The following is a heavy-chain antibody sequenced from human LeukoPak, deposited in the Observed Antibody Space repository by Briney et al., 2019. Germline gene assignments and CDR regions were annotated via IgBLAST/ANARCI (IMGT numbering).Heavy chain of an antibody. J-gene: IGHJ5*02. Sequence: SQTLSLTCTVSGGSISSGDYYWSWIRQPPGKGLEWIGYIYYSGSTYYNPSLKSRVTISVDTSKNQFSLKLSSVTAADTAVYYCARGSGYVWEENWFDPWGQGTLVTVSS. CDR2: IYYSGST. D-gene: IGHD3-16*01. CDR1: GGSISSGDYY. CDR3: ARGSGYVWEENWFDP. V-gene: IGHV4-30-4*01.